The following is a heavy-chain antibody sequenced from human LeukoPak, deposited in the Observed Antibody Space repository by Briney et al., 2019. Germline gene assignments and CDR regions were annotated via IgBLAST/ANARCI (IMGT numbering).Heavy chain of an antibody. J-gene: IGHJ1*01. CDR1: GFTFSDYS. CDR2: ISSRSTYR. D-gene: IGHD4-17*01. CDR3: ARDMTTATTCYLQH. V-gene: IGHV3-21*06. Sequence: GGPLRLSCAASGFTFSDYSMNWVRQAPGKGLEWVSSISSRSTYRYYADSVKGRFTISRDNAKNSLCLQMNSLRAEDTAVYYCARDMTTATTCYLQHWGQGTLVTVSS.